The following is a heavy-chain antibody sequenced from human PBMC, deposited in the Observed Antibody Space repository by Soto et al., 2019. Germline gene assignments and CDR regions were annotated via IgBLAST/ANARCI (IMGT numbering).Heavy chain of an antibody. CDR1: GGSINSGGFY. J-gene: IGHJ4*02. CDR2: IYYSGST. V-gene: IGHV4-31*03. Sequence: SETLSLTCTVSGGSINSGGFYWSWIRQHPGKGLEWIGYIYYSGSTYYNPSLKSRVTISVDTSKNQFSLKLSSVTAADTAVYYCARDVARRGNFDYWGQGTLVTVSS. CDR3: ARDVARRGNFDY. D-gene: IGHD3-16*01.